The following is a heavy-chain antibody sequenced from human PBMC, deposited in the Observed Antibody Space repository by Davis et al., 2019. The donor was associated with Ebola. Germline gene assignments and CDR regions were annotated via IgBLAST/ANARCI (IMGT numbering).Heavy chain of an antibody. CDR2: INPNSGGT. CDR3: ARDARWIQLWFIDY. D-gene: IGHD5-18*01. CDR1: GYTFTSYD. Sequence: ASVKVSCKASGYTFTSYDINWVRQAPGQGLEWMGWINPNSGGTNYAQKFQGWVTMTRDTSISTAYMELSRLRSDDTAVYYCARDARWIQLWFIDYWGQGTLVTVSS. V-gene: IGHV1-2*04. J-gene: IGHJ4*02.